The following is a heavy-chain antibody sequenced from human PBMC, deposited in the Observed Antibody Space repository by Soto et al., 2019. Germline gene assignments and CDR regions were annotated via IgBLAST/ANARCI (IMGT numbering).Heavy chain of an antibody. J-gene: IGHJ5*02. Sequence: QVQLQESGPGLVKPSETLSLTCTVSGGSISSYYWSWIRQPPGKGLEWIGYIYYSGSTNYNPSLKSRVTISVDTSKNQFSLKLSSVTAADTAVYYCARGGVVVPAAPTIPYNWFDPWGQGTLVTVSS. CDR1: GGSISSYY. D-gene: IGHD2-2*01. CDR3: ARGGVVVPAAPTIPYNWFDP. V-gene: IGHV4-59*01. CDR2: IYYSGST.